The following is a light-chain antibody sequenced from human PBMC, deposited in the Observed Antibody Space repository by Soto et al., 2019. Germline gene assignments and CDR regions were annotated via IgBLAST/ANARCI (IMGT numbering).Light chain of an antibody. J-gene: IGKJ1*01. Sequence: EIVLTQSPATLSLSPGERATLSCRASQSVSSYLAWYQQKPGQAPRLLIYDASNRATGIPARFSGSGSGTEFTLTISSLEPDDFAFYYCQQRSNWPWTFGLRTKVEIK. CDR1: QSVSSY. CDR2: DAS. V-gene: IGKV3-11*01. CDR3: QQRSNWPWT.